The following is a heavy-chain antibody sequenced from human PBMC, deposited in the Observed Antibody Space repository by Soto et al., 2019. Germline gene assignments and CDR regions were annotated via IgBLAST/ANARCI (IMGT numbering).Heavy chain of an antibody. CDR2: IYYSGNT. Sequence: SETLSLTCTVSGGSTSSDNYWSWIRQPPGKGLEWIGHIYYSGNTDYNPSLKSRLAISIDTSKNQFSLKLSSVTAADAAVYFCAREGGESSDGLYYFDSWGQGSLVTVSS. CDR1: GGSTSSDNY. V-gene: IGHV4-30-4*01. D-gene: IGHD3-16*01. J-gene: IGHJ4*02. CDR3: AREGGESSDGLYYFDS.